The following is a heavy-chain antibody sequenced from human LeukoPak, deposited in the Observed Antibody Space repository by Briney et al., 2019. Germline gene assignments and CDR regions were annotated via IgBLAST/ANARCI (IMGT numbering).Heavy chain of an antibody. V-gene: IGHV4-59*08. CDR3: ARRTGNYDTNWFDP. J-gene: IGHJ5*02. Sequence: SETLSLTCTVSGGSISSYYWSWIRQPPGKGLEWIGYIYYSGSTNYNPSLKSRVTISVDTSKNQFSLKLSSVTAADTAMYYCARRTGNYDTNWFDPWGQGTLVTVSS. CDR1: GGSISSYY. D-gene: IGHD1-7*01. CDR2: IYYSGST.